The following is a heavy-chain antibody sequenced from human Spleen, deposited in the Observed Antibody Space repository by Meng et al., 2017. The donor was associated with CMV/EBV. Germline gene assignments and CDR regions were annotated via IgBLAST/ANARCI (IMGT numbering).Heavy chain of an antibody. Sequence: GGSLRLSCAASGFTFSHHGMHWVRQAPGKGLEWVAFIRYDGSDKYYADSVKGRFTISRDNAKNSLYLQMNSLRAEDTAVYYCASSPTALYYYYGMDVWGQGTTVTVSS. CDR1: GFTFSHHG. J-gene: IGHJ6*02. CDR2: IRYDGSDK. V-gene: IGHV3-30*02. D-gene: IGHD1-26*01. CDR3: ASSPTALYYYYGMDV.